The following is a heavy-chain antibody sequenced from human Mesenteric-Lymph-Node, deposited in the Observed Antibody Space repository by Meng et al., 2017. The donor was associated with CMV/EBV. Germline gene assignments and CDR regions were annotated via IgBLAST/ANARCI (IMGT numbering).Heavy chain of an antibody. Sequence: VQVSCKASGYPFTIYDIPWVRPAPGQGLEWMEWISLYNGNTDYAQKLQGRVTMTTDTSTSTAYMELRSLRSDDTAVYYCARGRDRDYWGQGTLVTVSS. CDR2: ISLYNGNT. D-gene: IGHD3-10*01. V-gene: IGHV1-18*01. CDR3: ARGRDRDY. J-gene: IGHJ4*02. CDR1: GYPFTIYD.